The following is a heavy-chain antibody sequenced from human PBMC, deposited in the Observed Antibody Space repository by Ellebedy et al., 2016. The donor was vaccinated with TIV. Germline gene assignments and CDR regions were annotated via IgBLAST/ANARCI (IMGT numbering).Heavy chain of an antibody. CDR3: ARDISQENCGGDCYSFDY. Sequence: GESLKISCAASGFPFSNFCLPSVLQPPGKGLYRLAFIWFDACEKYYADSVQGRFTVSRDNSKRTPYLQRNSRGAEDTAVYYCARDISQENCGGDCYSFDYWGQGTLVTVSS. CDR1: GFPFSNFC. J-gene: IGHJ4*02. V-gene: IGHV3-33*01. D-gene: IGHD2-21*02. CDR2: IWFDACEK.